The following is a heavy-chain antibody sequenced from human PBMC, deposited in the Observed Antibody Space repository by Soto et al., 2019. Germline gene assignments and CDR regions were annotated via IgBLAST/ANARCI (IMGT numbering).Heavy chain of an antibody. V-gene: IGHV4-59*01. D-gene: IGHD6-19*01. Sequence: QVQLQESGPGLVKPSETLSLTCTVSGGSISSYYWSWIRQPPGKGLEWIGYIYYSGSTNYNPSLKSRVTISVDTSKNQFSLKLSSVTAADTGVYYCAREVAGTDYWGQGTLVTVSS. CDR1: GGSISSYY. CDR3: AREVAGTDY. CDR2: IYYSGST. J-gene: IGHJ4*02.